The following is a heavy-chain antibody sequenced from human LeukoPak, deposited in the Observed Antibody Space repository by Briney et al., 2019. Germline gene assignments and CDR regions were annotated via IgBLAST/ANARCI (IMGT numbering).Heavy chain of an antibody. V-gene: IGHV4-38-2*01. Sequence: SETLSLTCSVSGYSISSGYYWGWIRQPPGKGLEWIGSIYHSGSTYYNPSLKSRVTISVDTSKNQFSLKLSSVTAADTAVYYCARQNRKREHEHWGQGTLVTVSS. CDR3: ARQNRKREHEH. J-gene: IGHJ1*01. CDR1: GYSISSGYY. D-gene: IGHD1-26*01. CDR2: IYHSGST.